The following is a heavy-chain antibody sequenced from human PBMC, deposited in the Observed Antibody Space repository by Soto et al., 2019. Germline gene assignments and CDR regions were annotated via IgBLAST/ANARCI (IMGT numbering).Heavy chain of an antibody. J-gene: IGHJ5*02. CDR3: ARVFSDSSSFFDP. V-gene: IGHV4-31*03. CDR2: IYYSGRT. D-gene: IGHD6-13*01. Sequence: QVPLQDSGPGLVKPSQTLSLTCTVSGGSISSGGYYWSWIRQHPGKGLEWIGYIYYSGRTYYNPSLKSRVTISVDTSKNQFSLKLSSVTAADAAVYYCARVFSDSSSFFDPWGQGTLVTVSS. CDR1: GGSISSGGYY.